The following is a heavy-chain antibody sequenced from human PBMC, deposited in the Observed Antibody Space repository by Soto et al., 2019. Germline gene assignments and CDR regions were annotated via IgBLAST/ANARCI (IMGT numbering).Heavy chain of an antibody. Sequence: QVKLQESGPGLATPSGTLSLTCAVSGVSLTSGNWWTWVRQSPQKGLEYIGEIFHDGTANYSPSFERRVAMSLDTSKNQFSLKLTSVTAADTAVYFCARLVYDTRLNYMYFDFWGPGALVTVSS. V-gene: IGHV4-4*02. CDR1: GVSLTSGNW. D-gene: IGHD3-10*01. J-gene: IGHJ4*02. CDR3: ARLVYDTRLNYMYFDF. CDR2: IFHDGTA.